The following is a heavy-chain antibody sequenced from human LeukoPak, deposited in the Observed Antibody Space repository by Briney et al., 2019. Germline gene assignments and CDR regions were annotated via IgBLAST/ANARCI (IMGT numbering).Heavy chain of an antibody. Sequence: SETLSLTCSVSGGFNTHYYWTWIRQPPGEELEWIGYIYHSGSTKYNPSLKSRVTISVDTSKNQFSLKLSSVTAADTAVYYCARDGFDIWGQGTMVTVSS. V-gene: IGHV4-59*01. J-gene: IGHJ3*02. CDR2: IYHSGST. CDR3: ARDGFDI. CDR1: GGFNTHYY.